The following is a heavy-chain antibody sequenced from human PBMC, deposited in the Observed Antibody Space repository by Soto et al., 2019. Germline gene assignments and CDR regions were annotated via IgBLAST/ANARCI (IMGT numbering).Heavy chain of an antibody. J-gene: IGHJ4*02. CDR3: ARDNYYDSSGYSDY. CDR2: IYHSGST. Sequence: PSETLSLTCAVSGYSISSGYYWGWIRQPPGKGLEWIGSIYHSGSTYYNPSLKSRVTISVDTSKNQFSLKLSSVTAADTAVYYCARDNYYDSSGYSDYWGQGTLVTSPQ. V-gene: IGHV4-38-2*02. D-gene: IGHD3-22*01. CDR1: GYSISSGYY.